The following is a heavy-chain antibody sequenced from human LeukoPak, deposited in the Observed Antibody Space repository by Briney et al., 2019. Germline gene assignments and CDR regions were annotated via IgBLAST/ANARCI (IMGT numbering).Heavy chain of an antibody. CDR3: WFGRWPNFDY. J-gene: IGHJ4*02. CDR1: EFTFSNAW. Sequence: GRSLRLSCAASEFTFSNAWMSWVRQAPGKGLEWIGRIESKTNGGTTHYNAPVKGRFTISGDDSKNTLYLQMNSLKTEDTAVYYCWFGRWPNFDYWGQGTRVTVSS. CDR2: IESKTNGGTT. D-gene: IGHD3-16*01. V-gene: IGHV3-15*04.